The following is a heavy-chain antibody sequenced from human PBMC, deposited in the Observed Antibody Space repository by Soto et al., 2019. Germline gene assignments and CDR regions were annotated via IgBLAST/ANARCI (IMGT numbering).Heavy chain of an antibody. CDR3: VRGGGGGLFDP. D-gene: IGHD2-15*01. V-gene: IGHV3-11*06. CDR2: ISPGSRYP. J-gene: IGHJ5*02. CDR1: GFTFVDSY. Sequence: GGSLRLSCAGSGFTFVDSYMSWIRQAPGKGLEWLSYISPGSRYPAYADSVKGRFTISRDNAKRSLYLQMMSLTAEDTAIYYCVRGGGGGLFDPWGQGTMVTVSS.